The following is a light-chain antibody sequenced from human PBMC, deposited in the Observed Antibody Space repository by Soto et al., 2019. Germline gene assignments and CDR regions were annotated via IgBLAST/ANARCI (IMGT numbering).Light chain of an antibody. Sequence: DIVMTQSPDSLAVSLGERATINCKSSQSVLYSSNNKKYLAWYQQKPGQPPKLLIYWASTRGSGVPDRFSGSGSETDFTLTISSLQAEDVAVYYCQQYYSTPRTFGQGTKVEIK. CDR2: WAS. V-gene: IGKV4-1*01. CDR3: QQYYSTPRT. J-gene: IGKJ1*01. CDR1: QSVLYSSNNKKY.